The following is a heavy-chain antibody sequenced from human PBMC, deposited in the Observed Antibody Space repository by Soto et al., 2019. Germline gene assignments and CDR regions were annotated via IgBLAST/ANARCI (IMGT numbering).Heavy chain of an antibody. D-gene: IGHD3-3*01. CDR1: GVSISSYY. Sequence: SETLSLTCTVSGVSISSYYWSWIRQTPGKGLDWIGYIYYNGSPNYNPSLKSRHTISIDTSKSQFSLRLSSVTAADTAVYYCAKVGLYDFWSGPSMDVWGQGTTVTVS. V-gene: IGHV4-59*01. J-gene: IGHJ6*02. CDR3: AKVGLYDFWSGPSMDV. CDR2: IYYNGSP.